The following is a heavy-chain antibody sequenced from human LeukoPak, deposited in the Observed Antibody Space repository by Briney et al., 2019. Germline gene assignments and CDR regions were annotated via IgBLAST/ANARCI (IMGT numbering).Heavy chain of an antibody. V-gene: IGHV1-18*01. Sequence: ASVKVSCKTSGYTFTSYGISWVRQAPGQGLEWVGWISVYNGNTNYAQKLQDRVTMTTDTSTSTAYMELSSLRSEDTAVYYCARGLSDVVTENYYMDVWGKGTTVTVSS. J-gene: IGHJ6*03. CDR3: ARGLSDVVTENYYMDV. CDR1: GYTFTSYG. D-gene: IGHD2-21*02. CDR2: ISVYNGNT.